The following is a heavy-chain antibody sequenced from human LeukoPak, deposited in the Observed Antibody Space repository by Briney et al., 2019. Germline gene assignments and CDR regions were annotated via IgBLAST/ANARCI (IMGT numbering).Heavy chain of an antibody. CDR1: GFTFDDYA. V-gene: IGHV3-9*01. Sequence: GGSLRLSCAASGFTFDDYAMHWVRQAPGKGLEWVSGISWNSGSIGYADSVKGRFTISRDNAKNSLYLQMNSLRAEDTALYYCAKDIGRYGDYRGHFHIWGQGTMVTVSS. CDR2: ISWNSGSI. CDR3: AKDIGRYGDYRGHFHI. J-gene: IGHJ3*02. D-gene: IGHD4-17*01.